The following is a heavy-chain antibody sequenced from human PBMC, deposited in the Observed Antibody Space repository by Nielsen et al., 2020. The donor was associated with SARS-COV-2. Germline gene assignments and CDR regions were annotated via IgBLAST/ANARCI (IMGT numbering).Heavy chain of an antibody. CDR1: GFTFSIYA. Sequence: GESLKISCAASGFTFSIYAMHWVRQAPGKGLEWVAVISYDGSNKYYADSVKGRFTISRDNSNNTLYLQMNSLRAEDTAVYYCARHLRITIFGVVITGPFDYWGQGTLVTVSS. J-gene: IGHJ4*02. CDR3: ARHLRITIFGVVITGPFDY. CDR2: ISYDGSNK. V-gene: IGHV3-30-3*01. D-gene: IGHD3-3*01.